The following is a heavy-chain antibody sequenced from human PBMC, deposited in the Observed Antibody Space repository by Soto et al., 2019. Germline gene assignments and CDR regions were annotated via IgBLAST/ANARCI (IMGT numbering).Heavy chain of an antibody. CDR3: ARDSGDVV. V-gene: IGHV3-33*01. Sequence: QVQLVESGGGVVQPGRSLRLSCAASGFAFSSYGMHWVRQAPGKGLEWVAVIWHDGSNRYYADSVKGRFTISRDNSENTLYLQMYSLRVEDAAVYYCARDSGDVVGGQGNLVTVSS. D-gene: IGHD2-15*01. CDR2: IWHDGSNR. J-gene: IGHJ4*02. CDR1: GFAFSSYG.